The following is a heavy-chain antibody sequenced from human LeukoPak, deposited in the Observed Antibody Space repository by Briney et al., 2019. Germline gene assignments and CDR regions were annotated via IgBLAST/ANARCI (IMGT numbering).Heavy chain of an antibody. CDR1: GGSISSDH. Sequence: SETLSLTCTVSGGSISSDHWNWIRQPPGKGLEWIAYIYYSGSTFYNPSLKSRVAISIDTSKNQFSLKLSSVTAADTAVYYCATPSSYCTTTNCYKVAIDYWGPGTLVTVSS. CDR2: IYYSGST. D-gene: IGHD2-2*02. J-gene: IGHJ4*02. V-gene: IGHV4-59*08. CDR3: ATPSSYCTTTNCYKVAIDY.